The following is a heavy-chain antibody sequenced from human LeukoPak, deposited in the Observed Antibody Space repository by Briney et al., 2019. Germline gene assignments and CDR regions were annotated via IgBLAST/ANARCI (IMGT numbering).Heavy chain of an antibody. CDR3: ARAYDY. CDR2: ISSSSSTI. J-gene: IGHJ4*02. V-gene: IGHV3-48*01. CDR1: GFTFSSYG. Sequence: GGSLRLSCAASGFTFSSYGMHWVRQAPGKGLEWVSYISSSSSTIYYADSVKGRFTISRDNAKNTLYLQMNSLRGEDTAVYYCARAYDYWGQGTLVTVSS.